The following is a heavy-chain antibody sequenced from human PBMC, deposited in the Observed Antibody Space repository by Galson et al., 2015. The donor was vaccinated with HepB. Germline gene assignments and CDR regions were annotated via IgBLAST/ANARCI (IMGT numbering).Heavy chain of an antibody. J-gene: IGHJ1*01. D-gene: IGHD3-3*01. Sequence: SLRLSCAASGFTFSSYAMNWVRQAPGKGLEWVSGICGSGGSTNYADSVKGRFTISRDNSKNTLYLQMNSLRAEDTAVYYCATPRVGVVTLEYFQNWGQGTLVIVSS. CDR2: ICGSGGST. CDR1: GFTFSSYA. V-gene: IGHV3-23*01. CDR3: ATPRVGVVTLEYFQN.